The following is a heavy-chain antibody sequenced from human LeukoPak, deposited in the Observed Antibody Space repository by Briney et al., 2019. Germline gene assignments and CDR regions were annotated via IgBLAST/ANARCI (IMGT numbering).Heavy chain of an antibody. CDR2: ISHSGGST. CDR3: AKDASYNYGPLES. Sequence: GGSLRLSCAASGFTFSSSARTWVRQAPGKGLECVSPISHSGGSTYYADSVKGRCTISRDNSKNTLYLQMNSLRADDTAVYYCAKDASYNYGPLESWGQGSLVTVSS. V-gene: IGHV3-23*01. CDR1: GFTFSSSA. J-gene: IGHJ4*02. D-gene: IGHD5-18*01.